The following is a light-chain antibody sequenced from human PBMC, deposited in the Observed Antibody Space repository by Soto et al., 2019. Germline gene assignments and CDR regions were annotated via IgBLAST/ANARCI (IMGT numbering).Light chain of an antibody. J-gene: IGLJ3*02. CDR3: QVWDTNVV. CDR1: NIGSES. V-gene: IGLV3-21*04. Sequence: SYVLTQPPSVSVAPGKTATITCGGNNIGSESVHWYQQRPGQAPMLVISYDSDRPSGIPERFSGSNSGNTATLTISRVEAGDEADYYCQVWDTNVVFGGGTQLTVL. CDR2: YDS.